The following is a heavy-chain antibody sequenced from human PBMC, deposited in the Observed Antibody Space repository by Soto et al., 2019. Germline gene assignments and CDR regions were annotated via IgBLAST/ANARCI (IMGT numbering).Heavy chain of an antibody. V-gene: IGHV4-59*01. Sequence: SETLSLTCTVSGGSISSYYCSWIRQPPGRGLEWIGYIYYSGSTNYNPSLKSRVTISVDTSKNQFSLKLSSVTAADTAVYFCARDVGRRTGYYGMDVLGHGATDTVSS. CDR2: IYYSGST. J-gene: IGHJ6*02. CDR1: GGSISSYY. CDR3: ARDVGRRTGYYGMDV. D-gene: IGHD2-8*02.